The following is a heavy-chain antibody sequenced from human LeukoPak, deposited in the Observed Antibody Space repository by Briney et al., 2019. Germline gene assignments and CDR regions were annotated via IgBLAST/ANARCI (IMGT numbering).Heavy chain of an antibody. Sequence: GGSLRLSCAASGFTLSSYSMNWVRQAPGKGLEWVSSISSSSSYIYYADSVKGRFTISRDNAKNSLYLQMNSLRAEDTAVYYCASSRGEGFDYWGQGTLVTVSS. CDR1: GFTLSSYS. J-gene: IGHJ4*02. CDR2: ISSSSSYI. D-gene: IGHD3-16*01. V-gene: IGHV3-21*01. CDR3: ASSRGEGFDY.